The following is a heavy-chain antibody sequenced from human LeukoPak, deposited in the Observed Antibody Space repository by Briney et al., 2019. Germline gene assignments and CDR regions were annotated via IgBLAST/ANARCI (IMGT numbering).Heavy chain of an antibody. J-gene: IGHJ4*02. Sequence: SETLSLTCTVSGDSISPYYWSWIRQPPGKGLEWIGYISYTGSTNYNPSLKSRLTISVDTSNNQLSLRLSSVTAADTAVYYCAKFWPLLRLGEYYFDYWGQGTLVTVSS. CDR3: AKFWPLLRLGEYYFDY. D-gene: IGHD3-22*01. CDR1: GDSISPYY. CDR2: ISYTGST. V-gene: IGHV4-59*08.